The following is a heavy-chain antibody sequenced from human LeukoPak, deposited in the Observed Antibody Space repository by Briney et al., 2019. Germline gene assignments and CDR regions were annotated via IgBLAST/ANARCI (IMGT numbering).Heavy chain of an antibody. D-gene: IGHD3-10*01. V-gene: IGHV3-9*01. CDR2: ISWNSGSI. J-gene: IGHJ4*02. CDR1: GFTFHDYA. Sequence: GRSLRLSCAASGFTFHDYAMHWVRQAPGKGLEWVSGISWNSGSIDYADSVKGRFTMSRDNAKNSLYLQMNSLRAEDTAVYYCARARAGRLDYWGQGTLVTVSS. CDR3: ARARAGRLDY.